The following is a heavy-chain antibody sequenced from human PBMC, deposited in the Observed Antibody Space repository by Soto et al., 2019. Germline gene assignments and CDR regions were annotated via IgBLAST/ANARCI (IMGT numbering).Heavy chain of an antibody. D-gene: IGHD1-26*01. Sequence: GESLKISCKGSGYSFTSYWIGWVRQMPGKGLEWMGIIYPGDSDTRYSPSFQGQVTISADKSISTAYLQWSSLKASDTAMYYCARQHVFPPESWDWLDPWGQGTLVTVSS. J-gene: IGHJ5*02. CDR2: IYPGDSDT. CDR3: ARQHVFPPESWDWLDP. CDR1: GYSFTSYW. V-gene: IGHV5-51*01.